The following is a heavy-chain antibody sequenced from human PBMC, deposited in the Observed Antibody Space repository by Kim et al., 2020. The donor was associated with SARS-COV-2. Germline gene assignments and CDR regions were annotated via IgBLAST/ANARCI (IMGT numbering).Heavy chain of an antibody. V-gene: IGHV4-59*13. D-gene: IGHD3-22*01. CDR2: IYYSGST. CDR1: GGSISSYY. J-gene: IGHJ4*02. Sequence: SETLSLTCTVSGGSISSYYWSWIRQPPGKGLEWIGYIYYSGSTNYNPSLKSRVTISVDTSKNQFSLKLSSVTAADTAVYYCARGPYDSSGYPQPFDYWGQGTLVTVSS. CDR3: ARGPYDSSGYPQPFDY.